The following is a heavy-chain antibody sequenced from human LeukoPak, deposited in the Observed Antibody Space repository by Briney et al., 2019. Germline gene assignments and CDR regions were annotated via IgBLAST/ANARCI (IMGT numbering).Heavy chain of an antibody. Sequence: GGSLRLSCAGSGLTFSNAWMTWVRQAPGKGLEWVGRIKTKTDGGTTDYAAPVKGRFTISRDDSRNTLYLQMNSLRTDDTAVYYCTSTLGYWGQGALVTVSS. V-gene: IGHV3-15*01. J-gene: IGHJ4*02. CDR1: GLTFSNAW. CDR3: TSTLGY. CDR2: IKTKTDGGTT.